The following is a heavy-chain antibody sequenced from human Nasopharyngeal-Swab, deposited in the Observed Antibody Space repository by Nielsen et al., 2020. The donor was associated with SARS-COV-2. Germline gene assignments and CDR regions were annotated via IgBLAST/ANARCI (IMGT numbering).Heavy chain of an antibody. Sequence: GESLKIPCAASGFTFSSYSMNWVRQAPGKGLEWVSYISSSSTIYYADSVKGRFTISRDNAKNSLYLQMNSLRAEDTAVYYCARGGDFQHWGQGTLVTVSS. V-gene: IGHV3-48*01. J-gene: IGHJ1*01. D-gene: IGHD3-10*01. CDR1: GFTFSSYS. CDR3: ARGGDFQH. CDR2: ISSSSTI.